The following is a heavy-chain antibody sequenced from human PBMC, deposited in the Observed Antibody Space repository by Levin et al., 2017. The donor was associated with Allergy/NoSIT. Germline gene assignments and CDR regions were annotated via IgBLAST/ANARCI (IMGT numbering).Heavy chain of an antibody. CDR1: GYSFTTYW. Sequence: GESLKISCKGIGYSFTTYWIAWVRQMPGKGLEWMGIIYPGDSDTRHSPSFQGQVTISADKSISTAYLQWSSVEASDSAIYYCARRSFSGWYYFDYWGPGTLVTVSS. D-gene: IGHD6-19*01. CDR3: ARRSFSGWYYFDY. CDR2: IYPGDSDT. V-gene: IGHV5-51*01. J-gene: IGHJ4*02.